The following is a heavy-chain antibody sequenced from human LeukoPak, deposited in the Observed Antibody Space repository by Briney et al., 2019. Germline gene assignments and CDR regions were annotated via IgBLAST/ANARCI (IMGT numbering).Heavy chain of an antibody. CDR2: ISAYNGNT. Sequence: ASVKVSCKASGYTFTGYYMHWVRQAPGQGLEWMGWISAYNGNTNYAQKLQGRVTMTTDTSTSTAYMELRSLRSDDTAVYYCARDEWNPWAPLPYFDYWGKGTLVTVSS. V-gene: IGHV1-18*04. J-gene: IGHJ4*02. D-gene: IGHD1-1*01. CDR3: ARDEWNPWAPLPYFDY. CDR1: GYTFTGYY.